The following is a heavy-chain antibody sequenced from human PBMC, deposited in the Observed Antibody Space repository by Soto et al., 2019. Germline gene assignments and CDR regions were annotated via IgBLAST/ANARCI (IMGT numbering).Heavy chain of an antibody. CDR3: ASRDPGTSVDY. Sequence: QVQLQESGPGLVKPSGTLSLTCAVSGGSFTSNNWWTWVRQPPGQGLEWIGEIYRTGSTNYNPSLKSRVTISLDKSENHFSLTVTSLTAADTAVYYCASRDPGTSVDYWGQGTLVTVSS. D-gene: IGHD1-7*01. V-gene: IGHV4-4*02. J-gene: IGHJ4*02. CDR2: IYRTGST. CDR1: GGSFTSNNW.